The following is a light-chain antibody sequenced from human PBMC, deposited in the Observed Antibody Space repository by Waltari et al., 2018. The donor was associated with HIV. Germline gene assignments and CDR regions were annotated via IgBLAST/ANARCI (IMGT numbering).Light chain of an antibody. J-gene: IGLJ1*01. V-gene: IGLV2-23*02. CDR3: FSYAGIGAFV. CDR2: EVT. CDR1: SSDIGTYNL. Sequence: QSALTQPASLSGSRGQSITLSCIGTSSDIGTYNLVSWCQQYPGKAPKLINYEVTARPSGVSDRFSCSISGNTASLPISGLQAEDEADYYCFSYAGIGAFVFGTGTKVTVL.